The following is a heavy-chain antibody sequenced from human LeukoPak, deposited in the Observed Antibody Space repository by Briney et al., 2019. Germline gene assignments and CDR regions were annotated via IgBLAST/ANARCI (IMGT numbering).Heavy chain of an antibody. CDR1: GFSFEDYA. V-gene: IGHV3-9*01. J-gene: IGHJ6*02. D-gene: IGHD2-15*01. CDR2: ISWNSGSI. CDR3: AKDATPPVSCSGGSCYSGVYGMDV. Sequence: GGSLRLSCAGTGFSFEDYAMHCVRQAPGKGLEWVSGISWNSGSIGYADSVKGRFTISRDNAKNFLYLQMNSLRAEDTALYYCAKDATPPVSCSGGSCYSGVYGMDVWGQGTTVTVSS.